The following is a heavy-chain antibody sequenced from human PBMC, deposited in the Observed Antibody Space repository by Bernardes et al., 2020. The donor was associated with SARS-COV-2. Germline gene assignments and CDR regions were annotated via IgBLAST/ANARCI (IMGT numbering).Heavy chain of an antibody. CDR1: GFTFSAYG. V-gene: IGHV3-33*08. Sequence: GGSLRLSCAASGFTFSAYGMHWVRQAPGKGLEWVAIIWYDGSNKYYADSVKGRFTISRDNSKNTLYLQMNSLRAEDTAVYYCARDREILGPVDYWGQGTLVTVSS. J-gene: IGHJ4*02. D-gene: IGHD3-3*01. CDR2: IWYDGSNK. CDR3: ARDREILGPVDY.